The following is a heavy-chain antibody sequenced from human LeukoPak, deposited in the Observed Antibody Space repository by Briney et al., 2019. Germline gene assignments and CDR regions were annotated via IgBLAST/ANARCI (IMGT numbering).Heavy chain of an antibody. CDR2: MNPNSGNT. V-gene: IGHV1-8*03. CDR3: ARVRSESYSYYFDY. Sequence: ASVRVSCKASGYTFTSYDINWVRQATGQGLEWMGWMNPNSGNTGYAQKFQGRVTITRNTSISKAYMELSSLRSEDTAVYYCARVRSESYSYYFDYWGQGTLVTVSS. D-gene: IGHD1-26*01. J-gene: IGHJ4*02. CDR1: GYTFTSYD.